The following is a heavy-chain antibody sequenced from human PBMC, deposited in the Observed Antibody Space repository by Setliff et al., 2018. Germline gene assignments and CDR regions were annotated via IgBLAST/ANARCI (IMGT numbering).Heavy chain of an antibody. V-gene: IGHV4-39*07. CDR2: IYYGGSA. D-gene: IGHD3-3*01. CDR3: AGNNAHLEWLFAWFDP. Sequence: SETLSLTCTVSGGSISSSNYYWGWIRQPPGKGLEWIGNIYYGGSAYYNPSLKSRVTISVDTSKNQFSLKLSSVTAADTAVYYCAGNNAHLEWLFAWFDPWGQGTLVTVSS. J-gene: IGHJ5*02. CDR1: GGSISSSNYY.